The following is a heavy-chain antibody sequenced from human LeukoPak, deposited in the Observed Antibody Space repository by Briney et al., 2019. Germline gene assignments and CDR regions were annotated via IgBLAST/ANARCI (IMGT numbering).Heavy chain of an antibody. V-gene: IGHV4-39*01. CDR1: GGSVSSTTYY. Sequence: SETLSLTCTVSGGSVSSTTYYWSWIRQPPGKGLGWIASINYSGSTYYNPSLKSRVTISVDTSENQFSVKLSSVTAADTAVYYCARYVVYGSGKYYFDYWGQGTLVTVSS. D-gene: IGHD3-10*01. CDR3: ARYVVYGSGKYYFDY. CDR2: INYSGST. J-gene: IGHJ4*02.